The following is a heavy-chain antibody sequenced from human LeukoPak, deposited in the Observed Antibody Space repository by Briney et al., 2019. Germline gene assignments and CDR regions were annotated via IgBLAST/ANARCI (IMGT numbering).Heavy chain of an antibody. CDR1: GGTFSSYA. V-gene: IGHV1-69*06. Sequence: SVNVSCKASGGTFSSYAISWVRQAPGQGLEWMGGIIPIFGSANYAQKFQGRITITADKSTTTAYMELSSMRSDDTAVYYCVTFISGSGRNYYFYYMDVWGKGTTVTVSS. CDR2: IIPIFGSA. J-gene: IGHJ6*03. CDR3: VTFISGSGRNYYFYYMDV. D-gene: IGHD3-10*01.